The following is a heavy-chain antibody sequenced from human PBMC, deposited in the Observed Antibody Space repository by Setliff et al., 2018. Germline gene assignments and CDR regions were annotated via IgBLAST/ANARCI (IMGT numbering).Heavy chain of an antibody. Sequence: GFLRLSCAASGFTFSTYSMNWVRQAPGKGLEWVSSISSSSSYIYYADSVKGRFTISRDNAKNSLYLQMNSLRAEDTAVYYCASTPSSSSQNWGQGTLVTVSS. D-gene: IGHD6-6*01. CDR2: ISSSSSYI. J-gene: IGHJ4*02. CDR1: GFTFSTYS. V-gene: IGHV3-21*01. CDR3: ASTPSSSSQN.